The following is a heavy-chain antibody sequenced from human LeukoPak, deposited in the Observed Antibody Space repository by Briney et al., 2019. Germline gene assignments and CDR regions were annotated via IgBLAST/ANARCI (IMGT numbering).Heavy chain of an antibody. V-gene: IGHV3-48*02. CDR1: GFTFSSYS. CDR3: ARGALDFDY. CDR2: ISSSSSTI. J-gene: IGHJ4*02. Sequence: GGSLRPSCAASGFTFSSYSMNWVRQAPGKGLEWVSYISSSSSTIYYADSVKGRFTISRDNAKNSLYLHMNSLKDEDTAVYYCARGALDFDYWGQGTPVTVSS.